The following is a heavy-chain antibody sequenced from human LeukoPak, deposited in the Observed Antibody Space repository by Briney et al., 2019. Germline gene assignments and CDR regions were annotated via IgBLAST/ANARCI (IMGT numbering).Heavy chain of an antibody. CDR3: ARLKFYDSTDHSPGHYMDV. CDR2: LYPGVST. D-gene: IGHD3-22*01. J-gene: IGHJ6*03. Sequence: SETLSLTCTASGGTINSYYWSWIRQTAGKGLEWIWRLYPGVSTNYNPSLKSRVTISAETSKNQFVLKLSTMTAADTAADYYARLKFYDSTDHSPGHYMDVWGKGTTVTVS. V-gene: IGHV4-4*07. CDR1: GGTINSYY.